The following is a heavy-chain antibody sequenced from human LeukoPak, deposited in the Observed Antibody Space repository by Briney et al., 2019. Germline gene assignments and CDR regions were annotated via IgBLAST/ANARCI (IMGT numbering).Heavy chain of an antibody. CDR1: GGSISSYY. CDR3: ARDGTDRNWFDP. D-gene: IGHD6-13*01. V-gene: IGHV4-59*01. Sequence: PSETLSLTCTVSGGSISSYYWSWIRQPPGKGLEWIGYIYYSGSTNYNPSLKSRVTISVDTSKNQFSLKLSSVTAADTAVYYCARDGTDRNWFDPWGQGTLVTVSS. J-gene: IGHJ5*02. CDR2: IYYSGST.